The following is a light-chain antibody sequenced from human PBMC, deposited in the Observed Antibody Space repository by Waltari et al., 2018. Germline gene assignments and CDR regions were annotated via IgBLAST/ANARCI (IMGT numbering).Light chain of an antibody. CDR1: GSDVGCYKY. Sequence: QSALTQPPSASGSLGQSVTIPCHGTGSDVGCYKYVSWYQQYPGKAPKLLIYEVTKRPSGVPDRFSGSKSGNTASLTVSGLRAEDEGDYYCSSYAATNNVIFGGGTNLTVL. CDR2: EVT. J-gene: IGLJ2*01. V-gene: IGLV2-8*01. CDR3: SSYAATNNVI.